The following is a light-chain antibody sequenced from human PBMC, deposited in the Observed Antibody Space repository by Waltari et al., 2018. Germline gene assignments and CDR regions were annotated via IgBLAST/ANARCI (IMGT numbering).Light chain of an antibody. V-gene: IGKV3-15*01. J-gene: IGKJ4*01. CDR3: QQYNNWPPT. Sequence: EVVMTPSPATPSVSPRARATLSCRASQSVNGDLAWYQQRPGQAPRLLIHDASTRATGIPVRFSGSGSGTEFTLTISSLQSEDSAIYCCQQYNNWPPTFGGGTKVEIK. CDR2: DAS. CDR1: QSVNGD.